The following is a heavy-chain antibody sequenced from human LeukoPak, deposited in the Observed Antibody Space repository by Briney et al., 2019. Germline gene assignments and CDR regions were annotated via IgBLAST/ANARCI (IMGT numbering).Heavy chain of an antibody. CDR2: IYYSGST. D-gene: IGHD4-17*01. Sequence: KPSETLSPTWTVPGGSISSKYWSWIRQPPGKGLEWIGYIYYSGSTNYNPSLKSRVTISVDTSKNQFSLKLSSVTAADTAVYYCARRGLMDYALNYWGQGTLVTVSS. V-gene: IGHV4-59*08. J-gene: IGHJ4*02. CDR3: ARRGLMDYALNY. CDR1: GGSISSKY.